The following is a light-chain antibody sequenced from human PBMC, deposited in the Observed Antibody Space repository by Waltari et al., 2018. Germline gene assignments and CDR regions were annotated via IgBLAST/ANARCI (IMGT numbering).Light chain of an antibody. CDR3: QQYYDWPQGT. CDR1: QSVRSD. Sequence: VMTQSPATLSVSPGERATLSCRASQSVRSDLAWYQQKPGQAPRLLIYGASIRATGTPDRFIGSGSGTDFTLTISILQSEDFAIYHCQQYYDWPQGTFSQGTRLEIE. V-gene: IGKV3D-15*03. CDR2: GAS. J-gene: IGKJ5*01.